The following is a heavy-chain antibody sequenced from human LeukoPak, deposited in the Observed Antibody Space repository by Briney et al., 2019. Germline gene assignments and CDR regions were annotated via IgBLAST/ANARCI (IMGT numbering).Heavy chain of an antibody. CDR3: ARTHQHYYDSSGYYYHY. D-gene: IGHD3-22*01. J-gene: IGHJ4*02. CDR1: GYTFTGYY. Sequence: ASVKVSCKASGYTFTGYYMHWVRQAPGQGLEWMGWINPNSGGTNYAQKFRGRVTMTRDTSISTAYMELSRLRSDDTAVYYCARTHQHYYDSSGYYYHYWGQGTLVTVSS. CDR2: INPNSGGT. V-gene: IGHV1-2*02.